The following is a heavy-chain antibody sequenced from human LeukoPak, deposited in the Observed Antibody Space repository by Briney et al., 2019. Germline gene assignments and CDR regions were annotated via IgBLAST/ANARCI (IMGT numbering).Heavy chain of an antibody. V-gene: IGHV3-21*01. D-gene: IGHD3-10*01. CDR3: ARGQDYYGSGSGDY. Sequence: PGGSLRLSCAASGFTFSSYSMNWVRQAPGKGLEWVSSISSSSSYIYYADSVEGRFTISRDNAKNSLYLQMNSLRAEDTAVYYCARGQDYYGSGSGDYWGQGTLVTVSS. J-gene: IGHJ4*02. CDR2: ISSSSSYI. CDR1: GFTFSSYS.